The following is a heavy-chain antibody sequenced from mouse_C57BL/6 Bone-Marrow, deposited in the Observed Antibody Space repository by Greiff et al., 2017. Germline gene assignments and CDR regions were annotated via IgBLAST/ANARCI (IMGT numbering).Heavy chain of an antibody. D-gene: IGHD1-2*01. V-gene: IGHV14-4*01. CDR3: TSFLDYAMDY. Sequence: EVQLQQSGAELVRPGASVKLSCTASGFNIKDDYMHWVKQRPEQGLEWIGWIDPENGDTEYASKIQGKATITADTSSNTAYLQLSSLTSEDTAVYYCTSFLDYAMDYWGQGTSVTVSS. CDR2: IDPENGDT. J-gene: IGHJ4*01. CDR1: GFNIKDDY.